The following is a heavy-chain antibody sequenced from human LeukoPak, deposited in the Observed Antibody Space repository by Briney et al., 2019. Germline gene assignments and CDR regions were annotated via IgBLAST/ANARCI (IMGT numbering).Heavy chain of an antibody. J-gene: IGHJ3*02. CDR1: GFTFDDYA. CDR2: ISWNSGSI. CDR3: AKVRGYDLAFDI. Sequence: PGGSLRLSCAASGFTFDDYAMHWVRQAPGKGLEWVSGISWNSGSIGYADSVKGRFTISRDNAKNSLYLQMNSLRAEDTAVYYCAKVRGYDLAFDIWGQGTMVTVSS. V-gene: IGHV3-9*01. D-gene: IGHD5-12*01.